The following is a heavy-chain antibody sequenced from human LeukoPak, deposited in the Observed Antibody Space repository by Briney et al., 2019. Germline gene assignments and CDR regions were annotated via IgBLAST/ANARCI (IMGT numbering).Heavy chain of an antibody. V-gene: IGHV3-23*01. D-gene: IGHD3-10*01. CDR2: ISGSGGST. CDR1: GFTFSSYA. J-gene: IGHJ4*02. CDR3: ANGELWFGESYYFDY. Sequence: GGSLRLSCAASGFTFSSYAMSWVRQAPGKGLEWVLAISGSGGSTYYADSVKGRFTISRDNSKKTLYLQMNSLRAEDTAVSYCANGELWFGESYYFDYWGQGTLVTVSS.